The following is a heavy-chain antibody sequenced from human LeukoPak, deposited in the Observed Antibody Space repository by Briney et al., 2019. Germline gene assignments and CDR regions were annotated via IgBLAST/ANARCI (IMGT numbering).Heavy chain of an antibody. CDR1: GFTFSSYA. D-gene: IGHD3-3*01. CDR2: ISYDGSNK. Sequence: PGGSLRLSCAASGFTFSSYAMHWVRQAPGKGLEWVAVISYDGSNKYYADSVKGRFTISRDNSKNTLYLQMNSLRAEDTAVYYCARDQNGFFGVVTSYYYYGMDVWSQGTTVTVSS. CDR3: ARDQNGFFGVVTSYYYYGMDV. V-gene: IGHV3-30-3*01. J-gene: IGHJ6*02.